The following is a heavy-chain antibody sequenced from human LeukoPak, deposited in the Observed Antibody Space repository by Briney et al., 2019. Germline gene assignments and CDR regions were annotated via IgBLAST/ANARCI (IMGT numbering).Heavy chain of an antibody. V-gene: IGHV1-2*02. D-gene: IGHD3-9*01. CDR3: ARSRYYDILTASSWFDP. Sequence: ASVKVSCKASGYTFTDYYMHWVRQAPGQGLEWMGWINPYSGGTNYAQKFQGRVTMTRDTSIGTAYMELGRLKSDDTAVYYCARSRYYDILTASSWFDPWGQGTLVTVSS. J-gene: IGHJ5*02. CDR2: INPYSGGT. CDR1: GYTFTDYY.